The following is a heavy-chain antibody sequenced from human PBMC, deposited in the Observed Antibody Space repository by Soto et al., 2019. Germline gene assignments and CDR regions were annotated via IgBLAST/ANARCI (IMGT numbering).Heavy chain of an antibody. CDR3: AREGAYSSSWYGSEYFQH. Sequence: QVQLVQSGAEVKKPGASVKVSCKASGYTFTGYYMHWVRQAPGQGLEWMGWINPNSGGTNYAQKFQGRVTMTRDTSSSTAYMELSRLRSDDTAVYYCAREGAYSSSWYGSEYFQHWGQGTLVTVSS. CDR2: INPNSGGT. V-gene: IGHV1-2*02. CDR1: GYTFTGYY. J-gene: IGHJ1*01. D-gene: IGHD6-13*01.